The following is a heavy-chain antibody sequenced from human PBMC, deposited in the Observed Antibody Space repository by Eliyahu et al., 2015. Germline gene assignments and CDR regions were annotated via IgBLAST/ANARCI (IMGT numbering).Heavy chain of an antibody. Sequence: QVQLVESGGGVVQPGRSLRLSCAASGFSFSRYGMHWVRQAPGQGLEWVALIYYDATNKXYADSVKGRFTISRDNSKNTLYLQMNNLRAEDTAVYYCARDGYCSDTHSCQLDYWGQGTLVTVSS. CDR1: GFSFSRYG. CDR3: ARDGYCSDTHSCQLDY. CDR2: IYYDATNK. D-gene: IGHD2-15*01. V-gene: IGHV3-33*01. J-gene: IGHJ4*02.